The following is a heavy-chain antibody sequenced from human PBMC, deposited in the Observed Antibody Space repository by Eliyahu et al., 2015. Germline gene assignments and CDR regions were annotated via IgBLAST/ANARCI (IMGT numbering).Heavy chain of an antibody. CDR3: ASWNYYDSSHSVQH. D-gene: IGHD3-22*01. J-gene: IGHJ1*01. CDR1: GXXXXSYW. Sequence: EVQLVESGGGLVQPGXSLRXSCAASGXXXXSYWXGWVRQAPGKGLXWGWNIKQDGSEKYYVDSVKGRFTISRDNAKNSLYLQMNSLRAEDTAVYYCASWNYYDSSHSVQHWGQGTLVTVSS. CDR2: IKQDGSEK. V-gene: IGHV3-7*01.